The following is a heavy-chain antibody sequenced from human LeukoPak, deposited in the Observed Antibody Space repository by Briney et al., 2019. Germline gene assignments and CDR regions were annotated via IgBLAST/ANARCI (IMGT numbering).Heavy chain of an antibody. V-gene: IGHV4-39*07. J-gene: IGHJ3*02. CDR3: ARDLFTIFGYSYGSDAFDI. D-gene: IGHD5-18*01. Sequence: SQTLSLTCTVSGGSISSGSYYWSWIRQPAGEGLEWIGSIYYSGSTYYNTSLKSRVTISVDKSKNQFSLKLSSVTAADTAVYYCARDLFTIFGYSYGSDAFDIWGQGTMVTVSS. CDR1: GGSISSGSYY. CDR2: IYYSGST.